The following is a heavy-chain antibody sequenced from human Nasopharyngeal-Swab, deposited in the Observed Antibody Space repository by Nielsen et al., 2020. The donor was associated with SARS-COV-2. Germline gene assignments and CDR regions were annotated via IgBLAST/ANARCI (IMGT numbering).Heavy chain of an antibody. Sequence: SETLSLTCTVSGGSIKSYYWSWVRQPPGKGLEWIGNFFYSGTPNYNPSLKSRVTISVDAPRNQFSLRLNSVTSADTAMYHCARDSSGWHYWGQGTLVTDSS. J-gene: IGHJ4*02. D-gene: IGHD6-19*01. V-gene: IGHV4-59*01. CDR2: FFYSGTP. CDR3: ARDSSGWHY. CDR1: GGSIKSYY.